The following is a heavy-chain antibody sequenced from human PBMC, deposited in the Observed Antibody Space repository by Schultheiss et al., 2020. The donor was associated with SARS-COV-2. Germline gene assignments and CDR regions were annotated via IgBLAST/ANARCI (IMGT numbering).Heavy chain of an antibody. CDR2: ISYDGSNK. CDR3: ARGGTDDVLVQTYYYGMDV. J-gene: IGHJ6*02. Sequence: GGSLRLSCAASGFTFSSYAMHWVRQAPGKGLEWVAVISYDGSNKYYADSVKGRFTISRDNSKNTLYLQMNSLRAEDTAVYYCARGGTDDVLVQTYYYGMDVWGQGTTVTVSS. CDR1: GFTFSSYA. V-gene: IGHV3-30*07. D-gene: IGHD3-10*01.